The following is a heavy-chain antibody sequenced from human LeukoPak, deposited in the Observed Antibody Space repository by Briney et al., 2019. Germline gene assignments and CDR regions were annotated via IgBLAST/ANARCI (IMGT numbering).Heavy chain of an antibody. J-gene: IGHJ4*02. V-gene: IGHV3-30-3*01. CDR3: ARDYWWNYDY. CDR1: GFTFSDYA. CDR2: ISKDGSDK. D-gene: IGHD1-7*01. Sequence: PGGSLRLSCAASGFTFSDYAMHWVRQAPGKGLEWVAAISKDGSDKHYPGSVRGRFTISRDNSKNTIYLQMDSLRAEDTAIYYCARDYWWNYDYWGQGTLVTVSS.